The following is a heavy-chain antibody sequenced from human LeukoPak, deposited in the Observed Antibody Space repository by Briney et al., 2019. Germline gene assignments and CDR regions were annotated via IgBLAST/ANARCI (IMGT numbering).Heavy chain of an antibody. D-gene: IGHD6-13*01. CDR2: ITPIFGTA. CDR3: ATGIAAAGTGY. J-gene: IGHJ4*02. V-gene: IGHV1-69*05. Sequence: SVKVSCKASGGTFSSYAISWVRQAPGQGLEWMGRITPIFGTANYAQKFQGRVTITTDESTSTAYMELSSLRSEDTAVYYCATGIAAAGTGYWGQGTLVTVSS. CDR1: GGTFSSYA.